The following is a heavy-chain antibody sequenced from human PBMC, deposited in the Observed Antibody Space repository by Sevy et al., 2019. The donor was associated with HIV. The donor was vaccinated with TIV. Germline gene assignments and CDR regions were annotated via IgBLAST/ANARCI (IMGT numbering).Heavy chain of an antibody. Sequence: GGSLRLSCAACGFSFSAYWMNWVRQAPGKGLEWVANIKPDGSDKHYVDSAEGRFTISRDNAKNSLYLQMNSLRVEDTAMYYCAQETFGRFDSWGQGTLVTVSS. D-gene: IGHD1-26*01. J-gene: IGHJ4*02. CDR2: IKPDGSDK. CDR1: GFSFSAYW. CDR3: AQETFGRFDS. V-gene: IGHV3-7*01.